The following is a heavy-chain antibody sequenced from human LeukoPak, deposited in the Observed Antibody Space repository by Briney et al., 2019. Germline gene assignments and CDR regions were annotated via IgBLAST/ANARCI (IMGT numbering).Heavy chain of an antibody. CDR1: GFTVRNNY. CDR3: AEFDPINAFDI. D-gene: IGHD3-9*01. V-gene: IGHV3-53*01. J-gene: IGHJ3*02. CDR2: IYSGGSI. Sequence: PGGSLRLSCAASGFTVRNNYMSWVRQAPGKGLEWVSLIYSGGSIYYADSVKGRFTISRDNAKNTLYLQMNSLRAEDTAVYYCAEFDPINAFDIWGQGTMVTVSS.